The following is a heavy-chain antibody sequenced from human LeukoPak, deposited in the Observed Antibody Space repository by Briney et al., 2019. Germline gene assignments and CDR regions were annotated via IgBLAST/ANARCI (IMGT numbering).Heavy chain of an antibody. CDR3: ARVLDGQQLARFDP. CDR2: IYTSGNT. J-gene: IGHJ5*02. D-gene: IGHD6-13*01. CDR1: GGSFSGYY. Sequence: SETLSLTCAAYGGSFSGYYWSWIRQPAGKGLEWIGRIYTSGNTNYNPSLKSRVTISVDTSKNQFSLKLSSVTAADTAVYYCARVLDGQQLARFDPWGQGTLVTVSS. V-gene: IGHV4-59*10.